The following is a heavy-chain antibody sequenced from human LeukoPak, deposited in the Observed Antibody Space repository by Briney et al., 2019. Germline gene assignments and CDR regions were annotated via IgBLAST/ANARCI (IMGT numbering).Heavy chain of an antibody. CDR1: GFTLSDYY. CDR2: ISSRDGTI. J-gene: IGHJ4*02. Sequence: GGSLRLSCGVGGFTLSDYYISWIRQAPGKGLKWVSDISSRDGTIHFADSVRGRFTISWDNAKNSLYLQMNSLRVDDTAVYYCARETVAGTFDQWSQGTLVTVSS. V-gene: IGHV3-11*01. D-gene: IGHD6-19*01. CDR3: ARETVAGTFDQ.